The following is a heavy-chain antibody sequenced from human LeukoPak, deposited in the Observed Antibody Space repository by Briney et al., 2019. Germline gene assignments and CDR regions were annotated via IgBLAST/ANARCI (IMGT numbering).Heavy chain of an antibody. D-gene: IGHD3-3*01. J-gene: IGHJ2*01. Sequence: PSETLSLTCAVYGGSFSGYYWSWIRQPPGKGLEWMGDINHSGSTNYNPSLKSRVTISVDTSKNQCTLKLSSVTAADTAVYYCARVTKSLRLRLRPAYFDLWGRGTLVTVSS. CDR3: ARVTKSLRLRLRPAYFDL. CDR1: GGSFSGYY. V-gene: IGHV4-34*01. CDR2: INHSGST.